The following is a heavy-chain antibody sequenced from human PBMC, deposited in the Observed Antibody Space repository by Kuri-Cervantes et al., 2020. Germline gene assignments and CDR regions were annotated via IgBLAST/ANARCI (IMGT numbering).Heavy chain of an antibody. V-gene: IGHV4-34*01. CDR2: INHSGST. CDR1: GGSFSGYY. CDR3: ARHGTHSAAAAGRGWFDP. J-gene: IGHJ5*02. D-gene: IGHD6-13*01. Sequence: SQTLSLTCAVYGGSFSGYYWSWIRQPPGKGLEWIGEINHSGSTNYNPSLKSRVTISVDTSKNQFSLKVSSVTATDTAVYYCARHGTHSAAAAGRGWFDPWGQGTLVTVSS.